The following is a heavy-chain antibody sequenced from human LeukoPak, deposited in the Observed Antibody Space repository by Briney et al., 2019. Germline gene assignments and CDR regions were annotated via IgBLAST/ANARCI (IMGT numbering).Heavy chain of an antibody. J-gene: IGHJ6*02. CDR1: GYTFTSYG. D-gene: IGHD2-15*01. CDR2: INPNSGGT. CDR3: ARDLGYCSGGSCDAYYYYGMDV. Sequence: ASVKVSCKASGYTFTSYGISWVRQAPGQGLEWMGWINPNSGGTNYAQKFQGWVTMTRDTSISTAYMELSRLRSDDTAVYYCARDLGYCSGGSCDAYYYYGMDVWGQGTTVTVSS. V-gene: IGHV1-2*04.